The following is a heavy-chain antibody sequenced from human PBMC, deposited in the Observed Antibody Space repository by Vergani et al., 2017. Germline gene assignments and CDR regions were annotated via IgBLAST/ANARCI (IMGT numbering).Heavy chain of an antibody. CDR3: ARDSVATIFGVVTQSYWYFDL. D-gene: IGHD3-3*01. CDR2: IYTSGST. V-gene: IGHV4-4*07. CDR1: GGSISSYY. J-gene: IGHJ2*01. Sequence: QVQLQESGPGLVKPSETLSLTCTVSGGSISSYYWSWIRQPAGKGLEWIGRIYTSGSTNYNPSLKSRVTMSVDTSKNQFSLKLSSVTAADTAVYYCARDSVATIFGVVTQSYWYFDLWGRGTLVTVSS.